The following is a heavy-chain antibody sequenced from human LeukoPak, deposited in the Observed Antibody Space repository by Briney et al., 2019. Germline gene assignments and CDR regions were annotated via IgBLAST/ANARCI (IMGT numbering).Heavy chain of an antibody. D-gene: IGHD3-9*01. V-gene: IGHV1-69*01. Sequence: SVKVSCKASGGTFSSYAISWVRQAPGQGLEWMGGIIPIFGAANYAQKFQGRVTITADESTSTAYMELSSLRSEDTAVYYCARVTGSRDYYYHYGMDVWGQGTTVTVSS. CDR3: ARVTGSRDYYYHYGMDV. J-gene: IGHJ6*02. CDR1: GGTFSSYA. CDR2: IIPIFGAA.